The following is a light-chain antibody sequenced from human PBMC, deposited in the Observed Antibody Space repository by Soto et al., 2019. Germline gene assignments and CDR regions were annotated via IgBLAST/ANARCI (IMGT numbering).Light chain of an antibody. Sequence: QSALTQPASVSGSPGQSITISCTGTSSDVAYYNYVSWYQQHPGKAPKLMIYELSNRPSGVSNRFSGSKSGDTASLTISGLQAEDEADYYCSSYTGSSTYVFGTGTKVTVL. CDR3: SSYTGSSTYV. J-gene: IGLJ1*01. V-gene: IGLV2-14*01. CDR2: ELS. CDR1: SSDVAYYNY.